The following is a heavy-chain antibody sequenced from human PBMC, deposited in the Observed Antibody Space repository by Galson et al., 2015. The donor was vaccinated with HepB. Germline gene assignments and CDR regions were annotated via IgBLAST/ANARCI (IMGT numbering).Heavy chain of an antibody. J-gene: IGHJ6*02. CDR2: ISYDGSNK. V-gene: IGHV3-30-3*01. Sequence: SLRLSCAASGFTFSSYAMHWVRQAPGKGLEWVAVISYDGSNKYYADSVKGRFTISRDNSKNTLYLQMNSLRAEDTAVYYCARGGNGLRFLEWPTTLYYYGMDVWGQGTTVTVSS. D-gene: IGHD3-3*01. CDR3: ARGGNGLRFLEWPTTLYYYGMDV. CDR1: GFTFSSYA.